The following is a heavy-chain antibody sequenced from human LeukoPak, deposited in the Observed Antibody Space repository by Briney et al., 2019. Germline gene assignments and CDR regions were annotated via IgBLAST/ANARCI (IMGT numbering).Heavy chain of an antibody. CDR2: INPSGGST. V-gene: IGHV1-46*01. CDR1: GYTFTSYY. J-gene: IGHJ4*02. D-gene: IGHD3-10*01. CDR3: ARGSGSYYRGTPHFDY. Sequence: ASVKVSCKASGYTFTSYYMHWVRQAPGQGLEWMGIINPSGGSTSYAQKFQGRVTMTRDTSTSTVYMELSSLRSEDTAVYYCARGSGSYYRGTPHFDYWGRGTLVTVSS.